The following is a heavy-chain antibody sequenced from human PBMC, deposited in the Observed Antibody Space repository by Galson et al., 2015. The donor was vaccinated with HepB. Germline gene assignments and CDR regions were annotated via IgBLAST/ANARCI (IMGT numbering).Heavy chain of an antibody. D-gene: IGHD3-3*01. CDR3: ARVLPYYDFWSGYSRDYNWFDA. CDR1: GYNFTSSG. Sequence: SVKVSCKASGYNFTSSGISWVRQAPGQGLEWMGWISGYNGNTNYPQKFQGRVTMTTDTSTSTAYMELRSLGSDDTAVYYCARVLPYYDFWSGYSRDYNWFDAWGQGTLVTVSS. CDR2: ISGYNGNT. V-gene: IGHV1-18*01. J-gene: IGHJ5*02.